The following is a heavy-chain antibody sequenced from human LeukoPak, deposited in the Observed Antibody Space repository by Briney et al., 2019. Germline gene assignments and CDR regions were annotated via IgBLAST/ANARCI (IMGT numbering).Heavy chain of an antibody. CDR2: ISAYNGNT. J-gene: IGHJ6*02. V-gene: IGHV1-18*01. Sequence: ASVKVSCKASGYTFTSYGISWVRQPPGQGLEWMGCISAYNGNTNYAQKLQGRVTMTTDTSPSTAYMALRSLRSDDTAVYYCARGGGYESDYYYYGMDVWGQGTTVTVSS. CDR1: GYTFTSYG. D-gene: IGHD5-12*01. CDR3: ARGGGYESDYYYYGMDV.